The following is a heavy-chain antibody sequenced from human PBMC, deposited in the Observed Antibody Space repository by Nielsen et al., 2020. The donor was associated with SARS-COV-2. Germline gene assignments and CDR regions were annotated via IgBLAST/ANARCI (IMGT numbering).Heavy chain of an antibody. CDR3: ARDINHYDFWSGYYTGWYFDL. D-gene: IGHD3-3*01. Sequence: ASVKVSCKASGYTFTSYGISWVRQAPGQGLEWMGWISAYNGNTNHAQKLQGRVTMTTDTSTSTAYMELRSLRSDDTAVYYCARDINHYDFWSGYYTGWYFDLWGRGTLVTVSS. J-gene: IGHJ2*01. V-gene: IGHV1-18*04. CDR1: GYTFTSYG. CDR2: ISAYNGNT.